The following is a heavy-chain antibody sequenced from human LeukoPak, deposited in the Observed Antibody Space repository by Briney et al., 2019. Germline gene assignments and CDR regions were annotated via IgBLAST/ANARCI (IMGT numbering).Heavy chain of an antibody. CDR3: ARGAPGSYCSGGSCPYFDY. V-gene: IGHV1-8*01. CDR2: VSPNSGHT. CDR1: GYTFTSYD. Sequence: GASVKVSCKASGYTFTSYDVNWVRQATGQGLEWMGWVSPNSGHTGYAQKFQGRVTMTTNTSISTAYMELSSLRSEDTAVYYCARGAPGSYCSGGSCPYFDYWGQGTLVSASS. D-gene: IGHD2-15*01. J-gene: IGHJ4*02.